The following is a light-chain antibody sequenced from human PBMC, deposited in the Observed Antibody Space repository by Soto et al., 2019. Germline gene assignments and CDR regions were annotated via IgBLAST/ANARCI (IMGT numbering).Light chain of an antibody. CDR3: QQYGYSFRA. Sequence: EILLTQSQGTLSLSPGERATLSCRASQSVSSSYLSWYQLKPGQAPRLLIYGASSRATGIPDRFSGSGAGTDFTLTFSRLEPEDFAVYYCQQYGYSFRAFGQGTKVE. J-gene: IGKJ1*01. V-gene: IGKV3-20*01. CDR2: GAS. CDR1: QSVSSSY.